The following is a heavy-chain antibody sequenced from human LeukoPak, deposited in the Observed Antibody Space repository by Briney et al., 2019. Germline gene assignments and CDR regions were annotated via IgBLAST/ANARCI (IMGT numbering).Heavy chain of an antibody. J-gene: IGHJ4*02. V-gene: IGHV1-24*01. CDR3: ATGGEYCSGGSCYNNPDY. CDR1: GHTLTELS. D-gene: IGHD2-15*01. CDR2: FDPEDGET. Sequence: ASVKVSCKVSGHTLTELSMHWVRQAPGQGLEWMGGFDPEDGETIYAQKFQGRVTMTEDTSTDTAYMELSSLRSEDTAVYYCATGGEYCSGGSCYNNPDYWGQGTLVTVSS.